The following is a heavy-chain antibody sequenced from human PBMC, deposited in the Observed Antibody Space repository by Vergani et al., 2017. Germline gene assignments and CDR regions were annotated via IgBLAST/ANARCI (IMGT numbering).Heavy chain of an antibody. J-gene: IGHJ4*02. Sequence: QVQLQQWGAGLLKPSETLSLTCAVYGGSFSGYYWSWIRQPPGKGLEWIGEINHSGSTNYNPSLKSRVTISVDTSKNQFSLKLSSVTAADTAVYYCAGHMITFGGVIGSFFDYWGQGTLVTVSS. CDR1: GGSFSGYY. D-gene: IGHD3-16*02. V-gene: IGHV4-34*01. CDR3: AGHMITFGGVIGSFFDY. CDR2: INHSGST.